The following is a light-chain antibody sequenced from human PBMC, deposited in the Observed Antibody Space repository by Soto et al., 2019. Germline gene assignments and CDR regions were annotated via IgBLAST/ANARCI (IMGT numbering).Light chain of an antibody. V-gene: IGLV1-44*01. CDR1: SSNIGSNT. CDR3: AAWDDSLNGAV. CDR2: SNN. Sequence: QPVLTQPPSASGTPGQRATISCSGSSSNIGSNTVNWYQQLPGTAPKLLIYSNNPRPSGVPDRFSGSKSGTAASLAMSGLQSEDEADDYCAAWDDSLNGAVFGGGTQLTVL. J-gene: IGLJ7*01.